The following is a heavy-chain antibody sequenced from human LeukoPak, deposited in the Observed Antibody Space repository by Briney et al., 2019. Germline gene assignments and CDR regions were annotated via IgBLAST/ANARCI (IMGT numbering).Heavy chain of an antibody. V-gene: IGHV3-20*04. CDR3: ARVGSISRWFDP. J-gene: IGHJ5*02. Sequence: PGGSLRLSXAASGFTFDDYGMSWLRQAPGKGLEWVSGINWNGGSTGYADSVKGRFTISRDNAKNSLYLQMNSLRAEDTALYYCARVGSISRWFDPWGQGTLVTVSS. CDR1: GFTFDDYG. CDR2: INWNGGST. D-gene: IGHD2-15*01.